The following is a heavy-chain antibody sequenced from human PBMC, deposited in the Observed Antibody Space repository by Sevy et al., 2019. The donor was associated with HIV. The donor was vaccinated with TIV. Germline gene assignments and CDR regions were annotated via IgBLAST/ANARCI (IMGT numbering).Heavy chain of an antibody. Sequence: GGSLRLSCAASGFTFSNAWMSWVRQAPGKGLEWVGRIKSKTDGGTTDYTAPVKGRFTISSDDSKNTLYLRMNSLKTEDTAVYYCTTLYDYVWGSYRKSDYWGQGTLVTVSS. J-gene: IGHJ4*02. V-gene: IGHV3-15*01. D-gene: IGHD3-16*02. CDR3: TTLYDYVWGSYRKSDY. CDR2: IKSKTDGGTT. CDR1: GFTFSNAW.